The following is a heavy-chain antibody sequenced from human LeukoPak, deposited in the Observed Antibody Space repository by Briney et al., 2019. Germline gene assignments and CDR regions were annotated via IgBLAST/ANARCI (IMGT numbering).Heavy chain of an antibody. D-gene: IGHD3-10*01. Sequence: GASVTVSCKASGYTFTGYYLHWVRQAPGQGLEYMGWINPNSGGTNYAQKFQGRVTMTTDTSISTAYLELNGLRSDDTAVYYCARDLDYGSGSFSNWGQGAIVTVSS. CDR2: INPNSGGT. CDR1: GYTFTGYY. V-gene: IGHV1-2*02. J-gene: IGHJ4*02. CDR3: ARDLDYGSGSFSN.